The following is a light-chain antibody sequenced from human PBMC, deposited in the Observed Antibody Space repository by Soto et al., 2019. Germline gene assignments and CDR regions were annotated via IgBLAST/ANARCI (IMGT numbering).Light chain of an antibody. CDR2: GAS. CDR3: QKYNRVPLT. V-gene: IGKV1-27*01. CDR1: QDISTY. Sequence: DFQMTQSPSSLSSSIGDRVSITCRASQDISTYLAWYQQKPGKVPKLLIYGASTLQSGVPSRFSGSGSGTDFTLTISSLQPEDVATYYCQKYNRVPLTFGPGTKVDIK. J-gene: IGKJ3*01.